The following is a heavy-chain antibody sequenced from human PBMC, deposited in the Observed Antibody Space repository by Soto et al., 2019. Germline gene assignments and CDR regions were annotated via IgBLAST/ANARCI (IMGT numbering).Heavy chain of an antibody. CDR3: ARDKGDYAVLYFDY. V-gene: IGHV1-69*01. Sequence: QVQLVQSGAEVKKPGSSVKVSCKASGGTFSSYAISWVRQAPGQGLEWMGGIIPIFGTANYAQKFQGRVTITADESTSTAYMELSSLRSEDTAVYYYARDKGDYAVLYFDYWGQGTLVTVSS. D-gene: IGHD4-17*01. CDR1: GGTFSSYA. J-gene: IGHJ4*02. CDR2: IIPIFGTA.